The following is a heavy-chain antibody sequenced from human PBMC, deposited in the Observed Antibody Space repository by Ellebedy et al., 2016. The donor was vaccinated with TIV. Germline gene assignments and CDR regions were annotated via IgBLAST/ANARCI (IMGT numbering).Heavy chain of an antibody. CDR2: ISGSGGST. V-gene: IGHV3-23*01. CDR1: GFTFSSYA. CDR3: LVVVTARGKEAFDI. D-gene: IGHD2-21*02. J-gene: IGHJ3*02. Sequence: GESLKISCAASGFTFSSYAMSWVRQAPGKGLEWVSAISGSGGSTYYADSVKGRFTISRDNSKNTLYLQMNSLRAEDTAVYYCLVVVTARGKEAFDIWGQGTMVTVSS.